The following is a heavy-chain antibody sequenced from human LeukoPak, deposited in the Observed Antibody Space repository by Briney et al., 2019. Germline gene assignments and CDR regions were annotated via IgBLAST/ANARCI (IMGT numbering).Heavy chain of an antibody. Sequence: GGSLRLSCAASGFTFSSYSMNWVRQAPGKGLEWVSSISSSSSYIYYADSVKGRFTISRDNAKNSLYLQMNSLRAEDTAVYYCARIAVAGTFYYCYYMDVWGKGTTVTVSS. CDR1: GFTFSSYS. V-gene: IGHV3-21*01. D-gene: IGHD6-19*01. CDR3: ARIAVAGTFYYCYYMDV. CDR2: ISSSSSYI. J-gene: IGHJ6*03.